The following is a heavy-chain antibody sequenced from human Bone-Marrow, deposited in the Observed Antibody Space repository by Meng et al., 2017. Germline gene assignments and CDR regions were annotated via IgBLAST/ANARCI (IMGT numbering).Heavy chain of an antibody. CDR3: ARDSFDFRKIYYFDY. V-gene: IGHV3-21*01. D-gene: IGHD1-14*01. CDR2: ISSSSSYI. CDR1: GFTFSSYS. J-gene: IGHJ4*02. Sequence: LSLTCAASGFTFSSYSMNWVRQATGKGLEWVSSISSSSSYIYYADSVKGRFTISRDNAKNSLYLQMNSLRAEDTAVYYCARDSFDFRKIYYFDYWGQGTLVTVSS.